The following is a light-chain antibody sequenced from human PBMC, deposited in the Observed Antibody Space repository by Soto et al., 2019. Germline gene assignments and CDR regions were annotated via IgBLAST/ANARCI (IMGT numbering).Light chain of an antibody. CDR2: DAS. CDR1: QSVSTY. J-gene: IGKJ5*01. CDR3: QQRSNWPPEVT. Sequence: EIVLTQSPATLSLSPGERATLSCRASQSVSTYLAWYQQKPGQAPRLAIYDASNRATGIPARFTGSGSGTDFTLTISSLEPEDFAVYYCQQRSNWPPEVTFGQGTRLEIK. V-gene: IGKV3-11*01.